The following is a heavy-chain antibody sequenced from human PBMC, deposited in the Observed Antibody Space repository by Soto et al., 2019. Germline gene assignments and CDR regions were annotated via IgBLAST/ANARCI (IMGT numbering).Heavy chain of an antibody. CDR2: IYWDDDK. D-gene: IGHD4-17*01. CDR1: GFSLSTSGVG. Sequence: QITLKESGPTLVKPPQTLTLTCTFSGFSLSTSGVGVGWIRQPPGKALEWLALIYWDDDKRYSPSLKTRLTITKDTSKNHGVLTMPTMAPVDTVTSYCAHRLAASNFGDCVPINGFDYWGQGTLVPVSS. V-gene: IGHV2-5*02. J-gene: IGHJ4*02. CDR3: AHRLAASNFGDCVPINGFDY.